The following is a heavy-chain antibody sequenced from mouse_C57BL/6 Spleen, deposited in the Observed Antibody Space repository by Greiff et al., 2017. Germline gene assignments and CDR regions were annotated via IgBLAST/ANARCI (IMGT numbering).Heavy chain of an antibody. Sequence: QVQLQQPGAELVRPGSSVKLSCKASGYTFTSYWMHWVKQRPIQGLEWIGNIDPSDCETHYNQKFKDKATLTVDKSSSTAYMQLSSLTSEDSAVYYCARWGDSSGFDYWGQGTTLTVSS. J-gene: IGHJ2*01. CDR1: GYTFTSYW. D-gene: IGHD3-2*02. CDR2: IDPSDCET. CDR3: ARWGDSSGFDY. V-gene: IGHV1-52*01.